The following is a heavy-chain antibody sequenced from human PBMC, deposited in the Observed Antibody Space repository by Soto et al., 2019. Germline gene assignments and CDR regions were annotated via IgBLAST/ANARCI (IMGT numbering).Heavy chain of an antibody. Sequence: SVKVSCEASGGTFSSYAMSWVREAPGQGLEWMGGIIPIFGTAKYAQKFQGRVTITADESTSTAYMELSSLRSEDTAVYYCARSAALSSYFYYWGQGTRVSVSS. CDR3: ARSAALSSYFYY. D-gene: IGHD2-2*01. CDR2: IIPIFGTA. V-gene: IGHV1-69*13. CDR1: GGTFSSYA. J-gene: IGHJ4*02.